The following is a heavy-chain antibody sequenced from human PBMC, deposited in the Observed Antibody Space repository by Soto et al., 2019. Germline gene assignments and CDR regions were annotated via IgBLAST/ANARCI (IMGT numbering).Heavy chain of an antibody. J-gene: IGHJ6*02. CDR3: ARYELEHYYYYGMDV. D-gene: IGHD1-7*01. CDR1: GGSISSSSYY. Sequence: QLQLQESGPGLVKPSETLSLTCTVSGGSISSSSYYWGWIRQPPGKGLEWIGSIYYSGSTYYNPSLKSRVTISVDTSKNQFSLKLSSVTAADTAVYYCARYELEHYYYYGMDVWGQGTTVTVSS. V-gene: IGHV4-39*01. CDR2: IYYSGST.